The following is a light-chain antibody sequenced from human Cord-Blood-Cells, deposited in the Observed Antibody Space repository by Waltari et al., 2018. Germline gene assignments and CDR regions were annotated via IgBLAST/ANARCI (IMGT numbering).Light chain of an antibody. CDR1: QSISSW. Sequence: DLQRTQTTTPISAPVGNRVTGTCRASQSISSWLAWYQQKPGKAPKLLIYDASSLESGVPSRFSGSGSGTEFTLTISSLQPDDFATYYCQQYNSYSWTFGQGTKVEIK. J-gene: IGKJ1*01. CDR3: QQYNSYSWT. CDR2: DAS. V-gene: IGKV1-5*01.